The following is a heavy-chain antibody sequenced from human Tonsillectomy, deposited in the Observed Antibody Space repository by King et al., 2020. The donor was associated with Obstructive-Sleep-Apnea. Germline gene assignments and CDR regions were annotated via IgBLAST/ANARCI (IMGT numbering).Heavy chain of an antibody. CDR2: IYYSGST. J-gene: IGHJ4*02. CDR3: ARHEQSYLSPFDN. D-gene: IGHD1-26*01. Sequence: LQLQESGPGLVKPSETLSLTCTVSGGSINSYYWSWIRQPPGKGLEWIGYIYYSGSTIYNSSLKSRVTMSVDTSQNQFSLKLSSVTATDTAVYYFARHEQSYLSPFDNWGQGTLVTVSS. V-gene: IGHV4-59*08. CDR1: GGSINSYY.